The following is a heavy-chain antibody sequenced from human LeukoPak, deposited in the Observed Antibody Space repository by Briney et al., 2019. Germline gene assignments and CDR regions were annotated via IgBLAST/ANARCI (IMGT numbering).Heavy chain of an antibody. Sequence: PSETLSLTCTASGGSISSYYWSWIRQPPGKGLEWIGYIYYSGSTNYNPSLKSRVTISVDTSKNQFSLKLSSVTAADTAVYYCARQITIFGVPLGWFDPWGQGTLVTVSS. CDR1: GGSISSYY. J-gene: IGHJ5*02. CDR3: ARQITIFGVPLGWFDP. CDR2: IYYSGST. V-gene: IGHV4-59*01. D-gene: IGHD3-3*01.